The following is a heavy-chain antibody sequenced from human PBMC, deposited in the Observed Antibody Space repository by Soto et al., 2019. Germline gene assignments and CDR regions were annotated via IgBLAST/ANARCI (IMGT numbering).Heavy chain of an antibody. CDR2: IHYSGGT. Sequence: SETLSLTCIVSGGSITSYHWSWIRQPPGKGLEWIGYIHYSGGTKYNPSLRSRVTISLDTSNNQFSLRLSSVTAADTAVYYCAMITFGGIIVHYWGQGTLVTVSS. CDR1: GGSITSYH. CDR3: AMITFGGIIVHY. D-gene: IGHD3-16*02. V-gene: IGHV4-59*01. J-gene: IGHJ4*02.